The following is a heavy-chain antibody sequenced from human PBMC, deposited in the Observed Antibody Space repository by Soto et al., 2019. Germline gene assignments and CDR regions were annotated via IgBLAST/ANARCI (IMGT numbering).Heavy chain of an antibody. CDR1: GYTFTSYG. CDR2: ISAYNGNT. V-gene: IGHV1-18*01. CDR3: ARDWPIARQLASDAFDI. J-gene: IGHJ3*02. D-gene: IGHD6-13*01. Sequence: ASVKVSCKASGYTFTSYGISWVRQAPGQGLEWMGWISAYNGNTNYAQKLQGRVTMTTDTSTSTAYMEQRSLRSDDTAVYYCARDWPIARQLASDAFDIWGQGTMVTVSS.